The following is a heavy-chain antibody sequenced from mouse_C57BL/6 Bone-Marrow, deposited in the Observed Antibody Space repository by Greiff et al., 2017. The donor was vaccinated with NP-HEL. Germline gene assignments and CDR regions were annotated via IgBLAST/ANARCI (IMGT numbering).Heavy chain of an antibody. J-gene: IGHJ2*01. V-gene: IGHV1-69*01. CDR1: GYTFTSYW. CDR2: IDPSDSYT. CDR3: ARGWLLGDY. D-gene: IGHD2-3*01. Sequence: QVQLQQPGAELVMPGASVKLSCKASGYTFTSYWMHWVKQRPGQGLEWIGEIDPSDSYTNYNQKFKGKSTLTVDKSSSTAYMQLSSLTSEDSAVYYCARGWLLGDYWGQGTTLTVSS.